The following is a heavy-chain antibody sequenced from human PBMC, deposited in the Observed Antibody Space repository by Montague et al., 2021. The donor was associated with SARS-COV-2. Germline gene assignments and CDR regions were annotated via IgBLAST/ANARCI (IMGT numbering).Heavy chain of an antibody. Sequence: SETLSFTCTVSGGSISSYYWSWIRQPPGKGLEWIGYIYYSGSTNYNPSLESRVTISVDTSKNQFSLKARSVTAADTAVYYCARGDYYDSTGYYDYWGQGTLVTVSS. CDR1: GGSISSYY. CDR2: IYYSGST. V-gene: IGHV4-59*01. D-gene: IGHD3-22*01. J-gene: IGHJ4*01. CDR3: ARGDYYDSTGYYDY.